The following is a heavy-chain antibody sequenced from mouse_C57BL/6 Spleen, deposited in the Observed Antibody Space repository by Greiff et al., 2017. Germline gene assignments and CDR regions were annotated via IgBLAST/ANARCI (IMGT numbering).Heavy chain of an antibody. Sequence: QVQLKESGPELVKPGASVKISCKASGYAFSSSWMNWVKQRPGKGLEWIGRIYPGDGDTNYNGKFKGKATLTADKSSSTAYMQLSSLTSEDSAVYFCARLGYGNKGYYAMDYWGQGTSVTVSS. CDR1: GYAFSSSW. D-gene: IGHD2-1*01. J-gene: IGHJ4*01. V-gene: IGHV1-82*01. CDR2: IYPGDGDT. CDR3: ARLGYGNKGYYAMDY.